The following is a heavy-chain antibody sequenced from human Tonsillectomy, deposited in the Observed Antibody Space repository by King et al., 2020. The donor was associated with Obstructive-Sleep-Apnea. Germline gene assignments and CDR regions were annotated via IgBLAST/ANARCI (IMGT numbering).Heavy chain of an antibody. CDR1: EYTFTSYY. D-gene: IGHD5-18*01. J-gene: IGHJ3*01. CDR2: IDPSGGSI. Sequence: VQLVESGAEVKKPGASVKISCKASEYTFTSYYMHWVRQAPGQGLEWMGIIDPSGGSISYAQKFQGRVTMTRDRSTSTVYMELSSLRSGDTAGYYCARIKRGYSYGLVDGGFDVWGQGTMVTVSS. V-gene: IGHV1-46*01. CDR3: ARIKRGYSYGLVDGGFDV.